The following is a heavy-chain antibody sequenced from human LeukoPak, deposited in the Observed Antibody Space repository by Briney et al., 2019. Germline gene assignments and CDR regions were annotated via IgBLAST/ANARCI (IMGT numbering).Heavy chain of an antibody. D-gene: IGHD3-10*01. V-gene: IGHV3-66*01. CDR3: ARVRPRYYYGSGRLGGFDY. Sequence: PGGSLRLSCAASGFTVSSNYMSWVRQAPGKGLEWVSVIYSGGSTYYADSVKGRFTISRDNSKNTLYLQMNSLRAEDTAVYYCARVRPRYYYGSGRLGGFDYWGQGTLVTVSS. CDR2: IYSGGST. J-gene: IGHJ4*02. CDR1: GFTVSSNY.